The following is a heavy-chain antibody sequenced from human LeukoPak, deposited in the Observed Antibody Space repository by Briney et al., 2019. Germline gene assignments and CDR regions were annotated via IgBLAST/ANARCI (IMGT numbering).Heavy chain of an antibody. V-gene: IGHV3-33*06. Sequence: GGSLRLSCAASGFTFSSYGMHWVRQAPGKGLEWVAVIWYDGSNKYYVDSVKGRFTISRDNSKNTLYLQMKSLRAEDTAVYYCAKARVAMVDYWGQGTLVTVSS. J-gene: IGHJ4*02. CDR2: IWYDGSNK. CDR1: GFTFSSYG. CDR3: AKARVAMVDY. D-gene: IGHD5-18*01.